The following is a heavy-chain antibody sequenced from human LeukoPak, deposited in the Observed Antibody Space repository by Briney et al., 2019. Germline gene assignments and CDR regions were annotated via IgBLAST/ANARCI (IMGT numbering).Heavy chain of an antibody. CDR1: GGSISSSSYY. D-gene: IGHD6-19*01. V-gene: IGHV4-61*01. J-gene: IGHJ4*02. Sequence: PSETLSLTCTVSGGSISSSSYYWGWIRQPPGKGLEWIGYIYYSGSTNYNPSLKSRVTISVDTSKNQFSLKLSSVIAADTAVYYCAGERGEEYSSGWYKRNYFDNWGQGIRVTVS. CDR3: AGERGEEYSSGWYKRNYFDN. CDR2: IYYSGST.